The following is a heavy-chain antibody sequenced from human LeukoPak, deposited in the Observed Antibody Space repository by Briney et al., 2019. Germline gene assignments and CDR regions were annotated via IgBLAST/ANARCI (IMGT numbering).Heavy chain of an antibody. CDR1: GFTFSDYW. J-gene: IGHJ4*02. V-gene: IGHV3-7*01. Sequence: GGSLRLSCTASGFTFSDYWMTWVRQAPGKGPEWVANIKQDGSQRYYVDSVRGRFTISRDNAKNSLFLQMNGLRAEDTAVYHCARRGGSSSRRSPIDYWGQGTLVTDSS. CDR2: IKQDGSQR. D-gene: IGHD6-6*01. CDR3: ARRGGSSSRRSPIDY.